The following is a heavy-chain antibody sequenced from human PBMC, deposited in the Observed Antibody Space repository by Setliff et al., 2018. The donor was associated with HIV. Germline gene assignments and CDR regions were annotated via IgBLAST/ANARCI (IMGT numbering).Heavy chain of an antibody. CDR3: AKAHWDPLSPDY. Sequence: GGSLRLSCAASGFSFSNYAMTGVRQAPGKGLEWVSTINSAERTFYAKSVKGRFTISRDNSKSTLYLQVSSLRAEDTAVYFCAKAHWDPLSPDYWGQGTPVTVSS. CDR1: GFSFSNYA. V-gene: IGHV3-23*01. D-gene: IGHD1-26*01. CDR2: INSAERT. J-gene: IGHJ4*02.